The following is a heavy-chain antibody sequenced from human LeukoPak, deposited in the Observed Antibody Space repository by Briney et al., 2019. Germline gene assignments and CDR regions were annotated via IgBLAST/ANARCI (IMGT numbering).Heavy chain of an antibody. D-gene: IGHD3-10*01. CDR1: GYPFVDFG. V-gene: IGHV1-2*02. CDR2: INPNSGGT. CDR3: ARAPYYYGSGSQTGDDWFDP. Sequence: ASVKVSCKTSGYPFVDFGITWVRQAPGQGLEWMGWINPNSGGTNYAQKFQGRVTMTRDTSISTAYMELSRLRSDDTAVYYCARAPYYYGSGSQTGDDWFDPWGQGTLVTVSS. J-gene: IGHJ5*02.